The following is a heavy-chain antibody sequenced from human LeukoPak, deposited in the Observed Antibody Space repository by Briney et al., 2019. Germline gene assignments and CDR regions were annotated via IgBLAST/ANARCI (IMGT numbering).Heavy chain of an antibody. V-gene: IGHV1-2*02. Sequence: ASVTVSCKASVYTFTDYYMHWVRQAPGQGLEWMGWINPNSGGTNYAQKFQGRVTMTRDTPTSTAYMELSRLRSDDTAVYYCAREYSSGWLLGWGQGTLVTVSS. D-gene: IGHD6-19*01. CDR1: VYTFTDYY. CDR3: AREYSSGWLLG. J-gene: IGHJ4*02. CDR2: INPNSGGT.